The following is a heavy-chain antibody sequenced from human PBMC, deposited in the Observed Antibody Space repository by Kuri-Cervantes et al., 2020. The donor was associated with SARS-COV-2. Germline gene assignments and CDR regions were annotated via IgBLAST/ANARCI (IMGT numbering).Heavy chain of an antibody. CDR1: RFTFSNFA. Sequence: GESLKISCAASRFTFSNFAMSWVRQAPGKGLEWVSVISGSGSSTYYADSVKGRFTISRDNSKNTLYLQMNSLRAEDTAVYYCAKGAQLWYAYYYYGMDVWGRGTTVTVSS. D-gene: IGHD5-18*01. J-gene: IGHJ6*02. V-gene: IGHV3-23*01. CDR2: ISGSGSST. CDR3: AKGAQLWYAYYYYGMDV.